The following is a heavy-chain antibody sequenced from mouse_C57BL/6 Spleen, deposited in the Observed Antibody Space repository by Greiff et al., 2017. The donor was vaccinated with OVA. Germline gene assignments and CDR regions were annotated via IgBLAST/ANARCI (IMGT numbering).Heavy chain of an antibody. Sequence: EVQLQQSGPELVKPGASVKISCKASGYSFTDYNMNWVKQSNGKSLEWIGVINPNYGTTSYNQKFKGKATLTVDKSSSTAYMQLNSLTSEDSAVYYWARRDWGGDYFDDWGQGTTLTVSS. D-gene: IGHD4-1*01. CDR2: INPNYGTT. J-gene: IGHJ2*01. CDR1: GYSFTDYN. CDR3: ARRDWGGDYFDD. V-gene: IGHV1-39*01.